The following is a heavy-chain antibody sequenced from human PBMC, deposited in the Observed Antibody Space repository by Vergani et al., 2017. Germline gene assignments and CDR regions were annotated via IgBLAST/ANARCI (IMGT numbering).Heavy chain of an antibody. CDR2: IIPILGTA. CDR3: ARELYYDSSGYLDY. J-gene: IGHJ4*02. CDR1: GGTFSSYA. Sequence: QVQLVQSGAEVKKPGSSVKVSCKASGGTFSSYALSWVRQAPGQGLEWMGRIIPILGTANYAQKFQGRVTITADESTSKAYMELSSLRSEDTAVYYCARELYYDSSGYLDYWGQGTLVTVSS. D-gene: IGHD3-22*01. V-gene: IGHV1-69*11.